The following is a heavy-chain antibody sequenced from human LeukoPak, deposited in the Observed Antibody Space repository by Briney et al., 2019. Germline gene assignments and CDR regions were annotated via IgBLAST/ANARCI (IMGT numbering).Heavy chain of an antibody. V-gene: IGHV4-59*11. D-gene: IGHD3-22*01. Sequence: PSETLSLTCTVSGGSISSHYWSWIRQPPGKGLERIGHIYYSGSTTYNPPLKSRVTISVDTSKNQFSLKLSSVTAADTAVYYCARAPSADYYDSSGYPFDYWGQGTLVTVSS. CDR2: IYYSGST. J-gene: IGHJ4*02. CDR3: ARAPSADYYDSSGYPFDY. CDR1: GGSISSHY.